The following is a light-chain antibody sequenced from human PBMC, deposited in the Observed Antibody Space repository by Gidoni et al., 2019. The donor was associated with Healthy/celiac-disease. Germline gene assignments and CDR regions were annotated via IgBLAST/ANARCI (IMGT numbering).Light chain of an antibody. J-gene: IGLJ3*02. CDR1: SSNLGSNY. CDR3: AALDDSLSGLV. V-gene: IGLV1-47*01. CDR2: GNN. Sequence: QALLTQPPSAAGTPGQRVTISCSGSSSNLGSNYVYWYQQLPGTAPKLLCYGNNQRPSGFPVRFSGSKSGSSASLAIIGLRSEDEAYYYCAALDDSLSGLVFGGGTKLTVL.